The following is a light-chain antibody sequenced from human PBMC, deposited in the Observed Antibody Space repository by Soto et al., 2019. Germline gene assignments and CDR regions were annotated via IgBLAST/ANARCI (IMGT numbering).Light chain of an antibody. V-gene: IGLV2-14*01. J-gene: IGLJ2*01. CDR2: DVS. CDR1: SSDVGGYNY. Sequence: QSALTQPASVSGSPGQSITISCTGTSSDVGGYNYVSWYQQHPGKAPKLMIYDVSNRPSGVSNRFSGSKSGNTASLTISGLQAEDEDDYYCSSYTSSSPSHVVFGGGTKVTVL. CDR3: SSYTSSSPSHVV.